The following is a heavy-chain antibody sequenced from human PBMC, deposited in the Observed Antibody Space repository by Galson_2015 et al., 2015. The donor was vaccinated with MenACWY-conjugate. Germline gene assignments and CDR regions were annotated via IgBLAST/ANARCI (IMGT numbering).Heavy chain of an antibody. V-gene: IGHV3-74*01. CDR1: GFTFSSYW. J-gene: IGHJ6*02. CDR2: INSDGSST. Sequence: SLRLSCAASGFTFSSYWMHWVRQAPGKGLVWVSRINSDGSSTSYADSVKGRFTISGDNAKNTLYLQMNSLRAEDTAVYYCAARLLHSGGMDVWGQGTTVTVSS. D-gene: IGHD3-10*01. CDR3: AARLLHSGGMDV.